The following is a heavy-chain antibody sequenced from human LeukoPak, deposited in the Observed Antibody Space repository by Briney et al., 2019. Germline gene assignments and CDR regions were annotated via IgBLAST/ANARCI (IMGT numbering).Heavy chain of an antibody. CDR3: ATKDYYDSSGYYYY. CDR2: IIPIFGTA. CDR1: GYIFTNFG. D-gene: IGHD3-22*01. J-gene: IGHJ4*02. V-gene: IGHV1-69*06. Sequence: SVKVSCKASGYIFTNFGISWVRQAPGQGLEWMGGIIPIFGTANYAQKFQGRVTITADKSTSTAYMELSSLRSEDTAVYYCATKDYYDSSGYYYYWGQGTLVTVSS.